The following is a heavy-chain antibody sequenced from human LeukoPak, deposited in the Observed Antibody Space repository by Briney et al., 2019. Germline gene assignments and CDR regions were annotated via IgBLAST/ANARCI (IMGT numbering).Heavy chain of an antibody. V-gene: IGHV3-48*03. CDR3: ASYYYDSSDMMAYGY. D-gene: IGHD3-22*01. CDR2: ISSSGNTI. Sequence: GVTLRLYCAASGFACSDFEMNWVRQAPGKGREWVSYISSSGNTIYYSDSVRGRFTISRDNAKNSLYLQMNSLRAEDTAVYYGASYYYDSSDMMAYGYWGQGTLVTVSS. CDR1: GFACSDFE. J-gene: IGHJ4*02.